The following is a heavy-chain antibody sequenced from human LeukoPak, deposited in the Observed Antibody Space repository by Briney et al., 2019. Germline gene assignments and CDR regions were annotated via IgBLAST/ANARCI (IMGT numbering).Heavy chain of an antibody. D-gene: IGHD1-26*01. CDR3: ARELLSAASWFDP. V-gene: IGHV4-61*02. CDR2: IYTSGST. Sequence: SETLSLTCTVSGGSIGSSTYYWGWIRQPAGKGLEWIGRIYTSGSTNYNPSLKSRVTMSVDTSKNQFSLKLSSVTAADTAVYYCARELLSAASWFDPWGQGTLVTVSS. CDR1: GGSIGSSTYY. J-gene: IGHJ5*02.